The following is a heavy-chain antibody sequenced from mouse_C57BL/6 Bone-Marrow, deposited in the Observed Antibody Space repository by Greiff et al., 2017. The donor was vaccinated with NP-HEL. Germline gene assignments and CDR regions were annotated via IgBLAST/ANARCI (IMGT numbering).Heavy chain of an antibody. Sequence: VQLQQPGAELVMPGASVKLSCKASGYTFTSYWMHWVKQRPGQGLEWIGEIDPSASYTNYNQKFKGKSTLTVDKSSSTAYMQLSSLTSEDSAVYYCARELGRYWYFDVWGTGTTVTVSS. D-gene: IGHD4-1*01. CDR2: IDPSASYT. CDR1: GYTFTSYW. V-gene: IGHV1-69*01. J-gene: IGHJ1*03. CDR3: ARELGRYWYFDV.